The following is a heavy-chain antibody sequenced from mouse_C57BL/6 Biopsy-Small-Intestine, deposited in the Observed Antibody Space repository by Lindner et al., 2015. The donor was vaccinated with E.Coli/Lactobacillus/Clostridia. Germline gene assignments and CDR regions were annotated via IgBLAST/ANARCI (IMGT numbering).Heavy chain of an antibody. V-gene: IGHV1-59*01. J-gene: IGHJ4*01. Sequence: SVKVSCKASGYTFTSYSMHWVRQAPGQGLEWMGIIDPTGGSTRYAQKFQGRVTMTRDTSTATVYMELSSLRSEDTAVYYCARKGGDYWGQGTLVTISS. CDR3: ARKGGDY. CDR1: GYTFTSYS. CDR2: IDPTGGST.